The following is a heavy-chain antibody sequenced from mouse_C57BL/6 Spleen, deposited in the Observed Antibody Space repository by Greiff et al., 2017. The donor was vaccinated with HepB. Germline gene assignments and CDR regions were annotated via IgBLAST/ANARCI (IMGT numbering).Heavy chain of an antibody. D-gene: IGHD2-3*01. CDR1: GYTFTDYY. J-gene: IGHJ2*01. Sequence: EVQLQQSGPELVKPGASVKISCKASGYTFTDYYMNWVKQSHGKSLEWIGDINPNNGGTSYNQKFKGKATLTVDKSSSTAYMELRSLTSEDSAVYYCARVGMAADYWGQGTTLTVSS. V-gene: IGHV1-26*01. CDR3: ARVGMAADY. CDR2: INPNNGGT.